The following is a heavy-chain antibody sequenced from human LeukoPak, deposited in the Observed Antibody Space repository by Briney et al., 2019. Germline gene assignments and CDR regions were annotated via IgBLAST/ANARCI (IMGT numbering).Heavy chain of an antibody. D-gene: IGHD5-24*01. CDR3: AKDIQLST. J-gene: IGHJ3*01. CDR2: ISSSGNNA. CDR1: GFTFRDAA. V-gene: IGHV3-23*01. Sequence: GGSLRLSCAVSGFTFRDAAVTWVRQAPGKGLEWVSLISSSGNNAYYADSVKGRFTISRDNSKNTLSLQMNSLRVEDTAIYYCAKDIQLSTWGLGTMVTVSS.